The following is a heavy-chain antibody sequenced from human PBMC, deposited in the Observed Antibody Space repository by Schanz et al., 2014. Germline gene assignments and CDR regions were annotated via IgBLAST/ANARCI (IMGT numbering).Heavy chain of an antibody. Sequence: KISCSASGSTFTSYAINWVRQAPGQGLEWLVWMNPNSGNPCFAQKFRGRVTMTRNTSMSASFMDLRSLRADDTALYHCARDGLYAVPGVNYWGNGTLVNCSS. V-gene: IGHV1-8*01. CDR2: MNPNSGNP. CDR1: GSTFTSYA. J-gene: IGHJ4*01. CDR3: ARDGLYAVPGVNY. D-gene: IGHD2-2*01.